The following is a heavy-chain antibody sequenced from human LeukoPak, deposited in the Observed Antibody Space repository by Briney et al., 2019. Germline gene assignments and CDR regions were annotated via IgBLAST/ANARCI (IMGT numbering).Heavy chain of an antibody. J-gene: IGHJ3*02. V-gene: IGHV3-66*01. CDR1: EFNVNNNY. CDR2: MYSDGNT. CDR3: ARDLFTTEAFDT. D-gene: IGHD5/OR15-5a*01. Sequence: GALGLSCAVSEFNVNNNYMSWVRQAPGKGLEWLSVMYSDGNTFYAGSVKGRFTVSRDNSKNTLYLQLHRLRAEDTAVYYCARDLFTTEAFDTWGQGTMVTVSS.